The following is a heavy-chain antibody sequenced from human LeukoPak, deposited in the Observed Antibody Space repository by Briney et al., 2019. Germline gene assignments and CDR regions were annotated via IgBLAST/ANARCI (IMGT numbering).Heavy chain of an antibody. CDR2: IYYSGST. CDR3: AREPIYSKDQYYFDY. V-gene: IGHV4-59*01. Sequence: SETLSLTCTVSGGSISSYYWSRIRQPPGKGLEWIGYIYYSGSTNYNPSLKSRVTISVDTSKNQFSLKLSSVTAADTAVYYCAREPIYSKDQYYFDYWGQGTLVTVSS. J-gene: IGHJ4*02. D-gene: IGHD4-11*01. CDR1: GGSISSYY.